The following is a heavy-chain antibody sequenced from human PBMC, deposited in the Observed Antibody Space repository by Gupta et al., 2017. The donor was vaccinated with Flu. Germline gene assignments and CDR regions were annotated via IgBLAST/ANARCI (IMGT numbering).Heavy chain of an antibody. V-gene: IGHV3-33*01. D-gene: IGHD3-3*01. CDR2: IWYDGSNK. J-gene: IGHJ4*02. CDR3: ATGGRGTFWKPYLFYFNY. Sequence: HWVRQAPDKGLEWVASIWYDGSNKYYADSVKGRLSISRDNSKNTLYLQMNSLRAEDTAVYYCATGGRGTFWKPYLFYFNYWGQGTLVTVSS.